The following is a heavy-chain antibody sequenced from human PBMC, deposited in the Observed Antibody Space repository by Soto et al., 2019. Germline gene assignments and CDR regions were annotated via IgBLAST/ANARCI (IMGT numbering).Heavy chain of an antibody. CDR3: ARHGAAVLYFYGMDV. Sequence: QLQLQESGPGLVKPSETLSLTCTISCASVSTSTYHCGWLRQPPGKGLEWIGTVYYDGRPYYNPSLKRRFSINVNTSINPFSLKVTSVTAADTAVYYCARHGAAVLYFYGMDVWGQGTTVTVSS. D-gene: IGHD6-13*01. CDR2: VYYDGRP. CDR1: CASVSTSTYH. J-gene: IGHJ6*02. V-gene: IGHV4-39*01.